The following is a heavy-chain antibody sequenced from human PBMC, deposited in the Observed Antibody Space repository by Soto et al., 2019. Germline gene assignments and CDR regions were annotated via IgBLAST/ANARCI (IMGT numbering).Heavy chain of an antibody. CDR3: VVGGIAALRGLLNAFDI. CDR2: IRYDGSNK. D-gene: IGHD6-13*01. J-gene: IGHJ3*02. V-gene: IGHV3-33*08. Sequence: HPGGSLRLSCAASGFTFSTYSMNWVRQAPGKGLEWVAVIRYDGSNKYYADSVKGRFTISRDNSKNTLYLQMNSLRAEDTAVYYSVVGGIAALRGLLNAFDIWGQGTMVTVSS. CDR1: GFTFSTYS.